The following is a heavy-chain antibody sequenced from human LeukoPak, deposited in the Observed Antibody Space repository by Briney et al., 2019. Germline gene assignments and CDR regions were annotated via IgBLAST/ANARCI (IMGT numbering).Heavy chain of an antibody. CDR1: GYTFTNYG. D-gene: IGHD6-13*01. Sequence: ASVKVFCKASGYTFTNYGISWVRQAPGQGLEWMGWISAYNGDTNYAQKFQGRVTMTTDTSTSTAYMEVRSLRSDDTAVYYCARGPIAVVGVTALPYWGQGTLVTVSS. CDR3: ARGPIAVVGVTALPY. CDR2: ISAYNGDT. V-gene: IGHV1-18*01. J-gene: IGHJ4*02.